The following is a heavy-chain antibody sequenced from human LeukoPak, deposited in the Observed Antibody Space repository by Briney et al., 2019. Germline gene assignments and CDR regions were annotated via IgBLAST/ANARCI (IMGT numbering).Heavy chain of an antibody. D-gene: IGHD1-26*01. V-gene: IGHV1-46*01. Sequence: GASVKVSCKASGYTFTGYYMHWVRQAPGQGLEWMGIINPSGGSTSYTQKFQGRVTMTRDVSTSTVYMELSSLRSEDTAVYYCARVSIQRGSYYVPYDYWGQGTLVTVSS. J-gene: IGHJ4*02. CDR2: INPSGGST. CDR1: GYTFTGYY. CDR3: ARVSIQRGSYYVPYDY.